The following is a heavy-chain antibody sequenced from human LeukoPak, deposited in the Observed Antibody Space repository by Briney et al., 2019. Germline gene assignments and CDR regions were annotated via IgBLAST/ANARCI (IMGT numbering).Heavy chain of an antibody. CDR2: INHSGST. D-gene: IGHD6-13*01. V-gene: IGHV4-34*01. CDR3: ARTTEAHSWRTRYYDYYMDV. J-gene: IGHJ6*03. Sequence: SETLSLTCAVYGGSFSTYYWSWIRQPPGKGLEWIGEINHSGSTNYNPSLKSRVTISVDTSKNQFSLKLSSVTAADTAVYYCARTTEAHSWRTRYYDYYMDVWGKGTTVTVSS. CDR1: GGSFSTYY.